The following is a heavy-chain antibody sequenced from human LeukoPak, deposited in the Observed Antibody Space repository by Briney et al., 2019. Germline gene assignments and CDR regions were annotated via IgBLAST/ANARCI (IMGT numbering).Heavy chain of an antibody. Sequence: ASVNVSCKASGYTFTSYDINWVRQATGQGLEWMGWMNPNSGNTGCAQKFQGRVTMTRNTSISTAYMELSSLRSEDTAVYYCAFICSSTSCHHYYYYGMDVWGQGTTVTVSS. CDR3: AFICSSTSCHHYYYYGMDV. V-gene: IGHV1-8*01. D-gene: IGHD2-2*01. CDR1: GYTFTSYD. CDR2: MNPNSGNT. J-gene: IGHJ6*02.